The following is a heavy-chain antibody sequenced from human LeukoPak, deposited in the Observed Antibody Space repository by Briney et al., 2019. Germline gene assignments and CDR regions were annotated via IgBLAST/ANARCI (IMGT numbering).Heavy chain of an antibody. V-gene: IGHV4-34*01. CDR2: INHSGST. Sequence: PSETLSLTCAVYGGSFSGYYWSWIRQPPGKGLEWIGEINHSGSTKYNPSLKSRVTISVDTSKNQFSLKLSSVTAADTAVYYCARYNGYCSSTSCSDAFDIWGQGTMVTVSS. CDR3: ARYNGYCSSTSCSDAFDI. D-gene: IGHD2-2*03. J-gene: IGHJ3*02. CDR1: GGSFSGYY.